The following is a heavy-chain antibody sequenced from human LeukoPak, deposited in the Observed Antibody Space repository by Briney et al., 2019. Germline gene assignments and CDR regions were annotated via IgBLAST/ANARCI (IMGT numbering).Heavy chain of an antibody. CDR2: ITGSGGST. CDR3: ATLPRGPTGYVGYGGEDY. CDR1: GFTFANYA. J-gene: IGHJ4*02. D-gene: IGHD5-12*01. Sequence: PGGSLRLSCAASGFTFANYAMTWVRQAPGKGLQWVSAITGSGGSTYYADSVKGRFNISRDNSKNTLYLRMNSLRAEDTAVYYCATLPRGPTGYVGYGGEDYWGLGALVTVSS. V-gene: IGHV3-23*01.